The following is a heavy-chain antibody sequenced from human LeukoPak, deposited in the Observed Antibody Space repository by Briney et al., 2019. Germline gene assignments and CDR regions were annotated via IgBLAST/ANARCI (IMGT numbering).Heavy chain of an antibody. CDR1: GGSISSSSYY. CDR3: VRQVFYYGYGWDY. J-gene: IGHJ4*02. D-gene: IGHD3-10*01. V-gene: IGHV4-39*01. CDR2: IYYSGST. Sequence: SETLSLTCTVSGGSISSSSYYWGWTRQPPGKGLEWIGSIYYSGSTYYNPSLKSRVTISVDTSKNQFSLKLSSVTAADTAVYYCVRQVFYYGYGWDYWGQGTLVTVSS.